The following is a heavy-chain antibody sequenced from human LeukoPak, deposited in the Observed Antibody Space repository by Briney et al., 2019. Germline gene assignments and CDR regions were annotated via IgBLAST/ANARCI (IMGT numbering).Heavy chain of an antibody. V-gene: IGHV4-59*01. CDR1: GGSLSNYY. CDR3: ARTLGGYYDSSGYYFDY. CDR2: IYYSGST. Sequence: SETLSLTCTVSGGSLSNYYWSWIRQPPGKGLEWIGYIYYSGSTKYHPSLKSRVTISVDTSKNQFSLKLSSVTAADTAVYYCARTLGGYYDSSGYYFDYWGQGTLVTVSS. J-gene: IGHJ4*02. D-gene: IGHD3-22*01.